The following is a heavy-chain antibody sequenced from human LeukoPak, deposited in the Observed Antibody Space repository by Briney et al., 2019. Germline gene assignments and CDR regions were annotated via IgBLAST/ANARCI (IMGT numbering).Heavy chain of an antibody. Sequence: SETLSLTCAVYGGSFSGYYWSWIRQPPGKGLEWIGEINHSGSTNYNPSLKSRVTISADASKNQFSLKLSSVTAADTAVYYCARGRKWLPIDYWGQGTLVTVSS. CDR1: GGSFSGYY. D-gene: IGHD5-12*01. J-gene: IGHJ4*02. CDR2: INHSGST. V-gene: IGHV4-34*01. CDR3: ARGRKWLPIDY.